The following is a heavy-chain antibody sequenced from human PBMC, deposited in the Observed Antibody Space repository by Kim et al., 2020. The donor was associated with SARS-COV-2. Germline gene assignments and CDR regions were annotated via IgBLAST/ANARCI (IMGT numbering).Heavy chain of an antibody. CDR2: T. Sequence: TYYTSAVTGRFTISRKDSDNTVYLQMTTLKGEDTAVYFCSAGLRKTDTDSWGQGTLVTVSS. CDR3: SAGLRKTDTDS. V-gene: IGHV3-15*01. J-gene: IGHJ4*02. D-gene: IGHD4-17*01.